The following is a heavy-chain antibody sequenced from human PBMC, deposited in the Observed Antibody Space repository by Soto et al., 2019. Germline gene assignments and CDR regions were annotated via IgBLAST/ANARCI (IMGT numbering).Heavy chain of an antibody. CDR1: GFTFSTYA. J-gene: IGHJ4*02. CDR3: AEVGFPYRYGYLCYY. CDR2: ISASGGST. D-gene: IGHD5-18*01. Sequence: EVQLLESGGGLVQPGGSLRLSCAASGFTFSTYAMTWVRQAPGKGLEWVSAISASGGSTYYADSVKGRFTISRDNSKNTLYLQRNSLRVEDTAVYYCAEVGFPYRYGYLCYYWGQGALVTVSS. V-gene: IGHV3-23*01.